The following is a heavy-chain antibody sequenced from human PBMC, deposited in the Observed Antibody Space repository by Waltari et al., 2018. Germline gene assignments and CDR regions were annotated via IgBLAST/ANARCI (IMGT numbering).Heavy chain of an antibody. V-gene: IGHV3-30*02. CDR3: ARGGMGYYYSDY. CDR1: GFTFSNYD. CDR2: VRYDGGNS. D-gene: IGHD1-1*01. J-gene: IGHJ4*02. Sequence: QVQLLESGGGVVQPGGSLRLSCAASGFTFSNYDWHWVRQAPGKGLEWVAFVRYDGGNSYNIDSVKGRFTVSRDNSKNTLYVQMNSLRPEDTAIYYCARGGMGYYYSDYWGQGTLVLVSS.